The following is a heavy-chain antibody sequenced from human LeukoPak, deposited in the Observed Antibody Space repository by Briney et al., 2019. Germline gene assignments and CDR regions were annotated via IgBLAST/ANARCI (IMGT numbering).Heavy chain of an antibody. J-gene: IGHJ4*02. CDR3: ARRRRSQMTTVTPYFDY. CDR1: GGSISSYY. D-gene: IGHD4-17*01. Sequence: PSETLSLTCTVSGGSISSYYWSWIRQPPGKGLEWIGYIYYSGSTNYNPSLKSRVTISVDTSKNQFSLKLSSVTAADTAVYYCARRRRSQMTTVTPYFDYWGQGTLVTVSS. V-gene: IGHV4-59*12. CDR2: IYYSGST.